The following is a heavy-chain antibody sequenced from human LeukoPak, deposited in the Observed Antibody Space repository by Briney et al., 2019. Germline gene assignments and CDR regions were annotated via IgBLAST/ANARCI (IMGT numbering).Heavy chain of an antibody. CDR3: ARCNSVTCPWAY. J-gene: IGHJ4*02. CDR1: GYTFIGYY. V-gene: IGHV1-2*02. Sequence: ASVKVSCKASGYTFIGYYMHWVRQAPGQGLEWMGWINPYSGGTNYTQKFQGRVTMTRDTSINTVYIDLSSLRFDDTAVYYCARCNSVTCPWAYWGQGTLVTVSS. CDR2: INPYSGGT. D-gene: IGHD5/OR15-5a*01.